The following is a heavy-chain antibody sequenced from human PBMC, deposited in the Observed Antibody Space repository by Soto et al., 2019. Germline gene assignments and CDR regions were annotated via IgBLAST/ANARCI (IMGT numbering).Heavy chain of an antibody. J-gene: IGHJ4*02. D-gene: IGHD3-9*01. CDR3: VLELRYFDWLSPKRSHYFDD. CDR2: MNPNSGNT. V-gene: IGHV1-8*01. Sequence: ASVKVSCKASGYTFTSYDINWVRQATGQGLEWMGWMNPNSGNTGYAQKFQGRVTMTRNTSISTAYMELSSLRSEDTAVYYCVLELRYFDWLSPKRSHYFDDWGQGTLVTVSS. CDR1: GYTFTSYD.